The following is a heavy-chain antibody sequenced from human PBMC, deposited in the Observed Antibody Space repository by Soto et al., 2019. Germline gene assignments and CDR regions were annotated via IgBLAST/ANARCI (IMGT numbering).Heavy chain of an antibody. D-gene: IGHD2-15*01. CDR2: IGTAGDP. V-gene: IGHV3-13*05. CDR3: ARDFCSGGSCYSSYYYYGMDV. J-gene: IGHJ6*02. CDR1: GFTFSSYD. Sequence: GGSLSLSCVGSGFTFSSYDMHWVRQATGKGLEWVSAIGTAGDPYYPGSVKGRFTISRENAKNSLYLQMNSLRSEDTAVYYCARDFCSGGSCYSSYYYYGMDVWGQGTTVTVSS.